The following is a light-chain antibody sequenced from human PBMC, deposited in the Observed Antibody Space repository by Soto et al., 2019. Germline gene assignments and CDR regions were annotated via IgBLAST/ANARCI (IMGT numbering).Light chain of an antibody. J-gene: IGKJ5*01. CDR2: DAS. CDR1: QSVNSY. V-gene: IGKV3-11*01. Sequence: EIVLTQSPATLSLSPGERATLSCMASQSVNSYLAWYQQKPGQAPRLLIYDASNRAKGIPARFSGSGSGTDFTRTISSLEPKDFAVYYCQQGGTFGQGTRLEIK. CDR3: QQGGT.